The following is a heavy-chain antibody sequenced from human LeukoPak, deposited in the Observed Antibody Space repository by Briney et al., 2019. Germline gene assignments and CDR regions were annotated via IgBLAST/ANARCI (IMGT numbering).Heavy chain of an antibody. CDR1: GGSISSSSYY. D-gene: IGHD1-26*01. Sequence: SETLSLTCTVSGGSISSSSYYWGWIRQPPGKGLEWIGSIYYSGSTYYNPSLKSRVTISVDTSKNQFSLKLSSVTAADTAVYYCANLSPMGGATSFAYGGQEPRVTVSS. J-gene: IGHJ4*02. CDR3: ANLSPMGGATSFAY. V-gene: IGHV4-39*01. CDR2: IYYSGST.